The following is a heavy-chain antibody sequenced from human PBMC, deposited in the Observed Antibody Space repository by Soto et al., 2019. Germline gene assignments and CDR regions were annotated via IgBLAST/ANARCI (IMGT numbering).Heavy chain of an antibody. CDR3: AKDRHPDGIWTFDY. CDR2: INSDGSST. Sequence: GGSLRLSCAASGFTFSSYWMHWVRQAPGRGLVWVSRINSDGSSTRYADSVKGRFTISRDNSQNFLFLQMNSLRAEDTAVYYCAKDRHPDGIWTFDYWGQGAPVTVSS. J-gene: IGHJ4*02. CDR1: GFTFSSYW. V-gene: IGHV3-74*01. D-gene: IGHD3-9*01.